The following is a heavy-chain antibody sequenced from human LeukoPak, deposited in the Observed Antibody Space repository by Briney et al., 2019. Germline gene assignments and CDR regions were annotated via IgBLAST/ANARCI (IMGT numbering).Heavy chain of an antibody. V-gene: IGHV3-7*01. D-gene: IGHD6-13*01. J-gene: IGHJ3*02. CDR2: IRKDGSDI. CDR1: GSTVTNNY. CDR3: ARDTSPRIAAIYYDAFDI. Sequence: GGSLRLSCVASGSTVTNNYMSWVRRAPGKGLEWVANIRKDGSDIHYVDSVKGRFTISRDNAKNSLYLEMSSLRGEDTALYYCARDTSPRIAAIYYDAFDIWGQGTMVTVSS.